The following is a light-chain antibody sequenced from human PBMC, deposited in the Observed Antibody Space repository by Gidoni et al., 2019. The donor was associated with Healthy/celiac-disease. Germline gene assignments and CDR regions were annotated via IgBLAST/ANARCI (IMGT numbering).Light chain of an antibody. CDR1: SPNIGNNA. CDR2: YDD. J-gene: IGLJ2*01. Sequence: QSVLTQPPSVSEAPRQRVTISCSGSSPNIGNNAVNWYQQLPGKAPKLLIYYDDLLPSGVSDRFSGSKSGTSASLAISGLQSEDEADYYCAAWDDSLNGVVLGGGTKLTVL. V-gene: IGLV1-36*01. CDR3: AAWDDSLNGVV.